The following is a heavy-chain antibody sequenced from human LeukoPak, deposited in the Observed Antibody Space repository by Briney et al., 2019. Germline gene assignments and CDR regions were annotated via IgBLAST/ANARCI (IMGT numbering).Heavy chain of an antibody. D-gene: IGHD6-13*01. J-gene: IGHJ4*02. CDR3: AKLSRQQLVRPRFDY. CDR1: GFSFSSYA. V-gene: IGHV3-23*01. CDR2: ISGSGGST. Sequence: QSGGSLRLSCAASGFSFSSYAMSWVRQAPGKGLEWVSVISGSGGSTCYADSVKGRSTISRDNSKNTLYLQMNSLRAEDTAVYYCAKLSRQQLVRPRFDYWGQGTLVTVSS.